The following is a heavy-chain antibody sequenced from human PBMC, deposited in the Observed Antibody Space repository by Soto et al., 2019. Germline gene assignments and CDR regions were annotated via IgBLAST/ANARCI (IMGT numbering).Heavy chain of an antibody. Sequence: ASVKVSCKASGYTFTSYAMHWVRQAPGQRLEWMGWINAGNGNTKYSQKFQGRVTITRDTSASTAYMELSSLRSEDTAVYYCARGSSSSRGTFDYWGQGTLVTVSS. J-gene: IGHJ4*02. V-gene: IGHV1-3*01. D-gene: IGHD6-6*01. CDR1: GYTFTSYA. CDR3: ARGSSSSRGTFDY. CDR2: INAGNGNT.